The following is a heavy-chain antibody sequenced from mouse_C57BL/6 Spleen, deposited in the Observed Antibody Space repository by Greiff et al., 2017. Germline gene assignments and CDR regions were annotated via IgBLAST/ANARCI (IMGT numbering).Heavy chain of an antibody. Sequence: QVQLQQSGAELMKPGASVKLSCKATGYTFTGYWIEWVKQRPGHGLEWIGEILPGSGSTNYNEKFKGKATFTADTSSNTAYMQLSSLTTEDSAIYYCARWDYYYGSIPYAMDCWGQGTSVTVSS. D-gene: IGHD1-1*01. CDR2: ILPGSGST. CDR3: ARWDYYYGSIPYAMDC. J-gene: IGHJ4*01. CDR1: GYTFTGYW. V-gene: IGHV1-9*01.